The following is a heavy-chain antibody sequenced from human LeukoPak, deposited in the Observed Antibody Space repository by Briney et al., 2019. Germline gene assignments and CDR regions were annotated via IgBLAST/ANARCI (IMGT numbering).Heavy chain of an antibody. CDR1: RGTFSSYA. Sequence: SVKVSCKASRGTFSSYAITWVRQAPGQGLEWMGGIIPIFGTANYAQKFQGRVTITADESTSTAYMELSSLRSEDTALYYCARGVPAARGAYFDYWGQGTLVTVSS. CDR3: ARGVPAARGAYFDY. D-gene: IGHD2-2*01. J-gene: IGHJ4*02. V-gene: IGHV1-69*13. CDR2: IIPIFGTA.